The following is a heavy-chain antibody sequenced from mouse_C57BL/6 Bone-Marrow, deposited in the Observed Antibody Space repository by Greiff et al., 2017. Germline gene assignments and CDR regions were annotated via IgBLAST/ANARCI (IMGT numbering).Heavy chain of an antibody. V-gene: IGHV1-19*01. Sequence: VQLKESGPLLVKPGASVKMSCKASGYTFTDYYMNWVKQSHGKSLEWIGVINPYNGGTSYNQKFKGKATLTVDKSSSTAYMELNSLTSEDSAVYYCAREDDYDGAWFAYWGQGTLVTVSA. CDR1: GYTFTDYY. J-gene: IGHJ3*01. CDR2: INPYNGGT. D-gene: IGHD2-4*01. CDR3: AREDDYDGAWFAY.